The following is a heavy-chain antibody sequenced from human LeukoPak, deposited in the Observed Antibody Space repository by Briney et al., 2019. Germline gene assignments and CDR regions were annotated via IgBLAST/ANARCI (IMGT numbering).Heavy chain of an antibody. CDR2: IKSKAYRGTT. V-gene: IGHV3-49*04. D-gene: IGHD5-18*01. Sequence: GRSLRLSCTASGFTFGDHAMSWVRQAPGKGLEWVGFIKSKAYRGTTEYAASVKGRFTISRDDSRSIPYLQMNSLNTEDTAVYYCTRGPIHLWLYDGVDVWGQGTTVIVSS. J-gene: IGHJ6*02. CDR1: GFTFGDHA. CDR3: TRGPIHLWLYDGVDV.